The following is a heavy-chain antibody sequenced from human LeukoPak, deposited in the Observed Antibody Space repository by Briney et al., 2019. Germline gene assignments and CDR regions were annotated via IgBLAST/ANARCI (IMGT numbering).Heavy chain of an antibody. D-gene: IGHD3-3*01. CDR3: ARDGGYDFWSGPPQLDY. V-gene: IGHV4-30-4*08. J-gene: IGHJ4*02. CDR1: GGSINNYY. Sequence: SETLSLTCTVSGGSINNYYWSWIRQPPGKGLEWIGYIYYSGSTYYNPSLKSRVTISVDTSKNQFSLKLSSVTAADTAVYYCARDGGYDFWSGPPQLDYWGQGTLVTVSS. CDR2: IYYSGST.